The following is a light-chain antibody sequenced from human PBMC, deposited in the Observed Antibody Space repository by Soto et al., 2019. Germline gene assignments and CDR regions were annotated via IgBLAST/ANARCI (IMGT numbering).Light chain of an antibody. CDR3: AAWDDSLSAVV. V-gene: IGLV1-47*01. CDR1: TSNLEDNH. CDR2: RNN. Sequence: QSVLTQPPSASGTPGQRVTISCSGNTSNLEDNHVYWYRRLPGTAPRLLLYRNNQRPSGVPDRFSGSKSGTSASLAISGLRSEDEADYFCAAWDDSLSAVVFGGGTKVTVL. J-gene: IGLJ2*01.